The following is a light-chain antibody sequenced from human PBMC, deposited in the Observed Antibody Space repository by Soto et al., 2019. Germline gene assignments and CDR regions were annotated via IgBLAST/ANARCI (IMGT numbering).Light chain of an antibody. CDR3: QQSYRTPPST. CDR1: QSISSY. V-gene: IGKV1-39*01. CDR2: AAS. J-gene: IGKJ2*02. Sequence: DIQMTQSPSSLSASVGDRVTITCRASQSISSYLNWYQQKPGKAPKLLIYAASSLQSGVPSRFSGSGSGTDFTLTISRLQPEDFATYYCQQSYRTPPSTFGQGTKLEIK.